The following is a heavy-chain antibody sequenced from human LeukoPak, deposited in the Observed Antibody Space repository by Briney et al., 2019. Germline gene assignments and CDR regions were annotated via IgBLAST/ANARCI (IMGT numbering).Heavy chain of an antibody. J-gene: IGHJ4*02. V-gene: IGHV3-7*01. Sequence: GGSLRLSCAASGFTFSSYSMNWVRQAPGKGLEWVANIKQDGSHKNYVDSVKGRFTISRDNAKNSLYLQMNSLRADDTAVYYCAREMPDSSGWDWGQGTLVTVSS. CDR2: IKQDGSHK. CDR1: GFTFSSYS. CDR3: AREMPDSSGWD. D-gene: IGHD6-19*01.